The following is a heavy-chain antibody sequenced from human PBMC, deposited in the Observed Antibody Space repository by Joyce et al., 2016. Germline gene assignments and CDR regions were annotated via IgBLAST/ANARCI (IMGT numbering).Heavy chain of an antibody. D-gene: IGHD2-15*01. CDR2: INTGNGNT. J-gene: IGHJ5*02. Sequence: QVQLVQSGAEVKKPGASVQISCKASGYTFTDYTIHWVRKAPGQSLEWMAWINTGNGNTKYSQKFQGRVAITRDTSATTVYMELTRLRSEDTAVYYCARVTGYCSGGSCYYWFDPWGQGTLVTVSS. CDR1: GYTFTDYT. CDR3: ARVTGYCSGGSCYYWFDP. V-gene: IGHV1-3*04.